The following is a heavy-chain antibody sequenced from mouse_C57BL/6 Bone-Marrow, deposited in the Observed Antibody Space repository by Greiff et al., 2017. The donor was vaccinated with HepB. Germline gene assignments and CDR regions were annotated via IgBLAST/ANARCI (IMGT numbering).Heavy chain of an antibody. CDR2: ISSGGDYI. Sequence: EVMLVESGEGLVKPGGSLKLSCAASGFTFSSYAMSWVRQTPEKRLEWVAYISSGGDYIYYADTVKGRFTISRDNARNTLYLQMSSLKSEDTAMYYCTRDEYYGSSHYWGQGTTLTVSS. V-gene: IGHV5-9-1*02. CDR3: TRDEYYGSSHY. D-gene: IGHD1-1*01. CDR1: GFTFSSYA. J-gene: IGHJ2*01.